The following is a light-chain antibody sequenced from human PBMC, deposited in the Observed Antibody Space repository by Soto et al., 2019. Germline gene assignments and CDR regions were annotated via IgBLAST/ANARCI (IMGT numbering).Light chain of an antibody. J-gene: IGKJ3*01. V-gene: IGKV1-27*01. CDR2: AAS. Sequence: DIQMTQSPSSLSASVGDRVTITCRASQGISNYLAWYQQKPGKVPNLLMYAASTLHSGVPSRCSGSGSGTDFSLTINGLQPEDVATYYCQKYNGAPPFTFGPGTRVEIK. CDR1: QGISNY. CDR3: QKYNGAPPFT.